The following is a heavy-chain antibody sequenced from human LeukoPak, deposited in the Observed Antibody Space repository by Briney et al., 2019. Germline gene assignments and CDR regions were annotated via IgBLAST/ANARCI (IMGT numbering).Heavy chain of an antibody. D-gene: IGHD1-7*01. CDR2: IKFGGSA. CDR1: SDSFSSGGYS. V-gene: IGHV4-31*03. CDR3: VRRALVTLGTVISWYFDL. J-gene: IGHJ2*01. Sequence: SEALSLTCTVFSDSFSSGGYSWGWLRQHPGKGLEWIGYIKFGGSAYYNPSLESRANISVDTSKNQFPMKLISVTAADTAVYYCVRRALVTLGTVISWYFDLWGRGTLVAVSS.